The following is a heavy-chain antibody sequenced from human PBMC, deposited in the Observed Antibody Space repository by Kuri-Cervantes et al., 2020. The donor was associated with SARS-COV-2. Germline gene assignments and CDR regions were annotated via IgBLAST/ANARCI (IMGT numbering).Heavy chain of an antibody. CDR1: GFTFTSYA. V-gene: IGHV3-23*01. D-gene: IGHD6-13*01. Sequence: GGSLRLSCATSGFTFTSYAMSWVRQAPGKGLEWVSTISGGGGSTYYADSVEGRFTISRDSSKNTLYLQMNSLRAEDTAVYYCAKDVAAGTRAPLEYFQHWGQGTLVTVSS. J-gene: IGHJ1*01. CDR2: ISGGGGST. CDR3: AKDVAAGTRAPLEYFQH.